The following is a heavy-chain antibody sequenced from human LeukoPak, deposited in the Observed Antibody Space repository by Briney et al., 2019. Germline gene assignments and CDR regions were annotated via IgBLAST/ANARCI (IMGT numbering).Heavy chain of an antibody. CDR1: GGSISSYY. V-gene: IGHV4-59*01. Sequence: SETLSLTCTVSGGSISSYYWSWIRQPPGKGLEWIGYIYYSGSTNYNPSLKSRVTISVDTSKNQFSLKLSSVTAAGTAVYYCARGGGYCSSTSCYTEPLVYCGQGTLVTVSS. D-gene: IGHD2-2*02. CDR2: IYYSGST. CDR3: ARGGGYCSSTSCYTEPLVY. J-gene: IGHJ4*02.